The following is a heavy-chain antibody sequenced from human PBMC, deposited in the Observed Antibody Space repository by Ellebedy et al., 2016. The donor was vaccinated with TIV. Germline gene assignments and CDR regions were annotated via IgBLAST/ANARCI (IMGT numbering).Heavy chain of an antibody. J-gene: IGHJ4*02. D-gene: IGHD3-22*01. CDR3: ARHLKPYYYDSSGYPGDY. Sequence: GESLKISCKGSGYSFTSYWISWVRQMPGKGLEWMGRIDPSDSYTNYSPSFHGHVTISADKSFSTAYLQWSSLKASDTAMYYCARHLKPYYYDSSGYPGDYWGQGTLVTVSS. CDR1: GYSFTSYW. V-gene: IGHV5-10-1*01. CDR2: IDPSDSYT.